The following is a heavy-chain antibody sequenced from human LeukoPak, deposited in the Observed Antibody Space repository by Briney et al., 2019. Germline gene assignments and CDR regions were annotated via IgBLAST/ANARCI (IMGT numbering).Heavy chain of an antibody. J-gene: IGHJ4*02. V-gene: IGHV3-30*02. CDR3: VRTGETERFEY. CDR1: GFTFSNYG. Sequence: PGGSLRLSCAASGFTFSNYGMHCVRAAPGKGGECVALIRNDGSKKDYGDSVKGRFTISRDNSKNMVYLQMNSMRVEDTAMYYCVRTGETERFEYWGQGALVTVSS. CDR2: IRNDGSKK. D-gene: IGHD3/OR15-3a*01.